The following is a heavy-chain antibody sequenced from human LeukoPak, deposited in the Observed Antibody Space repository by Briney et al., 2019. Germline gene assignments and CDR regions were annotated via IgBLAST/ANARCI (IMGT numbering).Heavy chain of an antibody. CDR1: GFTFSSYA. CDR3: AKDLVVVGYTAMVTSDY. V-gene: IGHV3-23*01. D-gene: IGHD5-18*01. Sequence: PGGSLRLPCAASGFTFSSYAMSWVRQAPGKGLEWVSAISGSGGSTYYADSVKGRFTISRDNSKNTLYLQMNSLRAEDTAVYYCAKDLVVVGYTAMVTSDYWGQGTLVTVSS. J-gene: IGHJ4*02. CDR2: ISGSGGST.